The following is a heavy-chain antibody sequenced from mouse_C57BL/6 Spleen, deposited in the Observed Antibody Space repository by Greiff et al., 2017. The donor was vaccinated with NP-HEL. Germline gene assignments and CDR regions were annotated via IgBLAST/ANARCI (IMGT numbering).Heavy chain of an antibody. V-gene: IGHV3-6*01. CDR2: ISYDGSN. J-gene: IGHJ3*01. CDR3: ERGTYYSPFAY. Sequence: EVKLVESGPGLVKPSQSLSLTCSVTGYSITSGYYWNWIRQFPGNKLEWMGYISYDGSNNYNPSLKNRISITRDTSKNQFFLKLNSVTTEDTATYYCERGTYYSPFAYWGQGTLVTVSA. D-gene: IGHD2-12*01. CDR1: GYSITSGYY.